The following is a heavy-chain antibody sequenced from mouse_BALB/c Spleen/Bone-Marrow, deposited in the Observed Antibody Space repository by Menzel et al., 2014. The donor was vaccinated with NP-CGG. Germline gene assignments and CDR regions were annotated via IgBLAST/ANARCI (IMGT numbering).Heavy chain of an antibody. Sequence: LVESGGGLVKPGGSLKLSCAASGFTFSDXYXYWVXQTPXXXXXWVXXISDGGSYTYYPDSVKGRFTISRDNAKNNLYLQMSSLKSEDTAMYYCARVSYDYFDYWGQGTTLTVSS. CDR1: GFTFSDXY. D-gene: IGHD2-4*01. J-gene: IGHJ2*01. CDR2: ISDGGSYT. V-gene: IGHV5-4*02. CDR3: ARVSYDYFDY.